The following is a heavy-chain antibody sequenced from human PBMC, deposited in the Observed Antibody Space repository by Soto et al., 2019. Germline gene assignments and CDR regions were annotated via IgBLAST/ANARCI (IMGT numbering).Heavy chain of an antibody. J-gene: IGHJ3*02. Sequence: EVQLVESGGGSVQPGGSLRISCTASGFTFTTYWIHWVRQAPGKGLVWVSRINSDGSSTIYADSVKGRFTISRDNAKNTVYLQLNSLRDDDTAVYYCARGASTGLACDAFDIWGEGTMVSVSS. CDR3: ARGASTGLACDAFDI. CDR2: INSDGSST. CDR1: GFTFTTYW. V-gene: IGHV3-74*01. D-gene: IGHD6-19*01.